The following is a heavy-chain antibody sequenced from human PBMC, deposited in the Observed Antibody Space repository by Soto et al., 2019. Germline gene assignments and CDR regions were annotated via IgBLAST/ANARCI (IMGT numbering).Heavy chain of an antibody. D-gene: IGHD1-7*01. J-gene: IGHJ6*02. CDR3: ARAVAPSGGGQSLWNYRINPNYYGLDV. CDR2: IKQDGSER. CDR1: GFTFSKSW. V-gene: IGHV3-7*05. Sequence: GGSLRLSCAASGFTFSKSWMSWVRQAAGKGLEWVANIKQDGSERYYVDSVKGRFTISRDNAKNSLYLQMNSLRAEDTAVYYCARAVAPSGGGQSLWNYRINPNYYGLDVWGQGTTVTVSS.